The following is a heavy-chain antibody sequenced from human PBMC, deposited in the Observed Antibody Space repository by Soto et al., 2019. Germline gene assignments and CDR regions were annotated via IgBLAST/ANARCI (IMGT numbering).Heavy chain of an antibody. CDR1: GFSLSTSGVG. D-gene: IGHD2-21*02. J-gene: IGHJ3*02. CDR3: ARIRLPDAFDI. CDR2: IYWDDDK. Sequence: SGPTLVNPTQTLTLTCTFSGFSLSTSGVGVGWIRQPPGKALEWLALIYWDDDKRYSTSLKTRLTISKDTSKNQVVLTMTNMDPVDTATYYCARIRLPDAFDIWGQGTMVTVSS. V-gene: IGHV2-5*02.